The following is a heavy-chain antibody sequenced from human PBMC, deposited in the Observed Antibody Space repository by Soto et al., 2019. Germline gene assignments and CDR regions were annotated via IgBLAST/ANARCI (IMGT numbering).Heavy chain of an antibody. CDR1: GYSFTSYW. CDR3: ARHENFITTFGVVIEEPRRFDY. V-gene: IGHV5-10-1*01. Sequence: GESLKISCKGSGYSFTSYWISWVRQMPGKGLEWMGRIDPSDSYTNYSPSFQGHVTISADKSISTAYLQWSSLKASDTAMYYCARHENFITTFGVVIEEPRRFDYWGHGTLVTVSS. J-gene: IGHJ4*01. CDR2: IDPSDSYT. D-gene: IGHD3-3*01.